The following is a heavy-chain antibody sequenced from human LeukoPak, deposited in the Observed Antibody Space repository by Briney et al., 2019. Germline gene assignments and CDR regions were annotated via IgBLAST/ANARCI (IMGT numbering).Heavy chain of an antibody. CDR3: AREGIGTYSSSHVFDY. CDR2: IDESGSS. CDR1: GYSISSGYL. V-gene: IGHV4-38-2*02. Sequence: SETLSLTCTVSGYSISSGYLWGWIRQPPGKGLEWTGSIDESGSSYYNPSLKSRVTISVDTSRNQFSLKLSSVTAADTAVYYCAREGIGTYSSSHVFDYWGQGTLVTVSS. J-gene: IGHJ4*02. D-gene: IGHD6-6*01.